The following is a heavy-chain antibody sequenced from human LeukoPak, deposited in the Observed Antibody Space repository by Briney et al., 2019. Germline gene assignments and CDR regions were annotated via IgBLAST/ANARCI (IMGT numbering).Heavy chain of an antibody. D-gene: IGHD1-7*01. Sequence: GASVKVSCKASGYTFTSYDINWVRQATGQGLEWMGWMNPNSGNTGYAQKFQGRVTMTTDTSTSTAYMELRSLRSDDTAVYYCARYLTGTPNWFDPWGQGTLVTVSS. CDR3: ARYLTGTPNWFDP. V-gene: IGHV1-8*01. J-gene: IGHJ5*02. CDR2: MNPNSGNT. CDR1: GYTFTSYD.